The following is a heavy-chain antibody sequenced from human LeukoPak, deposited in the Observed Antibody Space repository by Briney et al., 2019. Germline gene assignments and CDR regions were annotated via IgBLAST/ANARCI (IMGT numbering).Heavy chain of an antibody. J-gene: IGHJ4*02. Sequence: GGSLRLSCAASGFTFSSYWMHWVRQAPGKGLEWVGRIKSKTDGETTDYVATVKGRFTISRDDSRNTLYLQMNSLETEDTAVYYCTTRPYWGQGTLVTVSS. CDR3: TTRPY. V-gene: IGHV3-15*07. CDR1: GFTFSSYW. CDR2: IKSKTDGETT.